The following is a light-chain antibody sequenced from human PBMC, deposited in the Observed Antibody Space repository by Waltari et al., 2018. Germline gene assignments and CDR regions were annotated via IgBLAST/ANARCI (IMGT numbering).Light chain of an antibody. Sequence: DVVLTQSPLFLPVTLRQPASMSRRSSHSPVHSDGNTYLNWFHQRTSRPPRRLIYMISRRESGVPDRFISSGSGTHFTLKISRVEAEGVGVYYCRQGSHWPRTFGQGTKLE. J-gene: IGKJ2*01. CDR1: HSPVHSDGNTY. CDR2: MIS. CDR3: RQGSHWPRT. V-gene: IGKV2-30*02.